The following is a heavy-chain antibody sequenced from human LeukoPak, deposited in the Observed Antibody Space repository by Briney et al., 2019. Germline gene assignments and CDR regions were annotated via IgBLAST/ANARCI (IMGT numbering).Heavy chain of an antibody. CDR1: GYTFTGYY. J-gene: IGHJ4*02. D-gene: IGHD2-8*01. V-gene: IGHV1-2*02. Sequence: GASVKVSCKASGYTFTGYYMHWVRQAPGQGLEWMGWINPNSGGTNYAQKFQGRVTMTRDTSTSTVYMELSSLRSEDTAVYYCARDYCTNGVCYPWTDWGQGTLVTVSS. CDR3: ARDYCTNGVCYPWTD. CDR2: INPNSGGT.